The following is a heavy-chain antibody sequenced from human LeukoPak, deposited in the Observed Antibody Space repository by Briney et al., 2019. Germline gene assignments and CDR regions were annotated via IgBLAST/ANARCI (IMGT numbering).Heavy chain of an antibody. CDR1: GGSISSGGYS. J-gene: IGHJ4*02. D-gene: IGHD3-10*01. CDR3: ARAAGMRGYFDY. V-gene: IGHV4-30-2*01. CDR2: IYHSGST. Sequence: SETLSLTCAVSGGSISSGGYSWSWIRQPPGKGLEWIAYIYHSGSTYYNPSLKSRVTISVDRSKNQFSLKLSSVTAADTAVYYCARAAGMRGYFDYWGQGTLVTVSS.